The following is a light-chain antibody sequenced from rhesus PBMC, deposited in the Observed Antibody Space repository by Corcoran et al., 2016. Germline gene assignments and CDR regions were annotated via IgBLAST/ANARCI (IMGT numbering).Light chain of an antibody. CDR1: QDISSY. CDR2: DAS. CDR3: LQHNSYPLT. Sequence: DIQMTQSPSSLSASVGDTVTITCRASQDISSYLNWFQQKPGKAPKVLIYDASSWESGVPSRFSGSGSGTDYTLTISSLQPDDFAAYYCLQHNSYPLTFGGGTKVEIK. V-gene: IGKV1-28*03. J-gene: IGKJ4*01.